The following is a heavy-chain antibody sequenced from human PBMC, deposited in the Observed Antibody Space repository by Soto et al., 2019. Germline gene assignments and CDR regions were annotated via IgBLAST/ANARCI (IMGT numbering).Heavy chain of an antibody. CDR3: ARERVLWAEYYYYYYGMDV. J-gene: IGHJ6*02. CDR2: INPNSGGT. D-gene: IGHD3-10*01. V-gene: IGHV1-2*04. CDR1: GYTFTGYY. Sequence: ASVKVSCKASGYTFTGYYMHWVRQAPGQGLEWMGWINPNSGGTNYAQKFQGWVTMTRDTSISTAYMELSRLRSDGTAVYYCARERVLWAEYYYYYYGMDVWGQGTTVTVSS.